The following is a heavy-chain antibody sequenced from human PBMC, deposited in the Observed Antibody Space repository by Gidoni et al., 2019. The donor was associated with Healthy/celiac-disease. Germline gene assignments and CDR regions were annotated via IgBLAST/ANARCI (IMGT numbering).Heavy chain of an antibody. CDR1: GSTFGDYA. D-gene: IGHD3-10*01. CDR2: IRSKAYGGTT. V-gene: IGHV3-49*04. CDR3: TRESRLLWFGEFDY. J-gene: IGHJ4*02. Sequence: EVQLVESGGGLVQPGRSLRLSCTASGSTFGDYAMRWVRQAPGKGLEWVGFIRSKAYGGTTEYAASVKGRFTISRDDSKSIAYLQMNSLKTEDTAVYYCTRESRLLWFGEFDYWGQGTLVTVSS.